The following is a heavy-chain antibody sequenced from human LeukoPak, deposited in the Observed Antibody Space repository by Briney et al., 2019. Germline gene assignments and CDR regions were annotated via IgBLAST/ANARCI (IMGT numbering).Heavy chain of an antibody. Sequence: ASVTVSCKASGYIFGSYGMNWVRQAPGQGLEWVGWISGYDGVTNYAQALRDRVTMTTDTSTTTVYMHLRDLRSDDTAVYYCARDYRPDLGDHEIWGQGTMVTVSS. CDR2: ISGYDGVT. CDR3: ARDYRPDLGDHEI. J-gene: IGHJ3*02. D-gene: IGHD4-17*01. CDR1: GYIFGSYG. V-gene: IGHV1-18*01.